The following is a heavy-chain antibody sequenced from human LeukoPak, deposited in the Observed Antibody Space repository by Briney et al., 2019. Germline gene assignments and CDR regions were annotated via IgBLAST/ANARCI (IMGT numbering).Heavy chain of an antibody. CDR2: IYYSGST. Sequence: PSETLSLTCTVSGGSISSSSYYWGWIRQPPGKGLEWIGSIYYSGSTYYNPSLKSRVTISVDTSKNQFSLKLSSVTAADTAVYYCASSHEYYYYYYMDVWGKGTTVTISS. J-gene: IGHJ6*03. CDR3: ASSHEYYYYYYMDV. CDR1: GGSISSSSYY. V-gene: IGHV4-39*01.